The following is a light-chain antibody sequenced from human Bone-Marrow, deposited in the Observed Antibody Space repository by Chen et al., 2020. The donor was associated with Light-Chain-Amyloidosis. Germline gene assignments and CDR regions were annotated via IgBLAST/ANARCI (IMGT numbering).Light chain of an antibody. CDR3: CSYGGRGSLDVV. J-gene: IGLJ2*01. Sequence: QSALTQPASVSGSPGQSITIYCTETSSDVGSYNLVSWYQQHPDKAPKLMIYEDNIRPSGVSSRFSGSKSGNTASLTISGLQAEDQADYYCCSYGGRGSLDVVFGGGTKLTV. V-gene: IGLV2-23*01. CDR1: SSDVGSYNL. CDR2: EDN.